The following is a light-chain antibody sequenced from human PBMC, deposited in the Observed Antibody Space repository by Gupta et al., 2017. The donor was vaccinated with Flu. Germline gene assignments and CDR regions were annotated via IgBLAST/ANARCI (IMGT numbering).Light chain of an antibody. CDR2: ENN. CDR1: SSNLGNNY. CDR3: GTCDSIRNPVV. V-gene: IGLV1-51*02. Sequence: QSVLTQPPSVSAAPGQKVTISCSGSSSNLGNNYVSWYQQRPGTAPKLLIYENNKRPSGIPDRFSGSKSGTSATLGITGLQTGDEADYYCGTCDSIRNPVVFGGGTKLAVL. J-gene: IGLJ2*01.